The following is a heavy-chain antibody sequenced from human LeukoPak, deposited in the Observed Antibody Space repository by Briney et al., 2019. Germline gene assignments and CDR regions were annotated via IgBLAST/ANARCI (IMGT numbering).Heavy chain of an antibody. J-gene: IGHJ5*02. CDR2: INHSGST. CDR3: ARALYCSSTSCYRPYNWFDP. V-gene: IGHV4-34*01. D-gene: IGHD2-2*01. Sequence: SETLSLTCAVYGGSFSGYYWSWIRQPPGKGLEWSGEINHSGSTNYNPSLKSRVTISVDTSKNQFSLKLSSVTAADTAVYYCARALYCSSTSCYRPYNWFDPWGQGTLVTVSS. CDR1: GGSFSGYY.